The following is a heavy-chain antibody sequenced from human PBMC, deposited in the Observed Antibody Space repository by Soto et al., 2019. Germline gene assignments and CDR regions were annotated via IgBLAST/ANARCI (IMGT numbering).Heavy chain of an antibody. CDR3: AQSRMPYYASCLGY. CDR2: ISYDGSNK. Sequence: QVQLVESGGGVVQPGRSLRLSCAASGFTFSSYGMHWVRQAPGKGLEWVALISYDGSNKYYADSVKGRFTISRDNSKNTRYLQMNSLRPEDTAVYYCAQSRMPYYASCLGYWGQGTLVTVSS. CDR1: GFTFSSYG. J-gene: IGHJ4*02. D-gene: IGHD3-10*01. V-gene: IGHV3-30*18.